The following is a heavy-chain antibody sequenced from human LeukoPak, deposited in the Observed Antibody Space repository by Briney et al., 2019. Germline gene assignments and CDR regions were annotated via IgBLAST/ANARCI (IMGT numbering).Heavy chain of an antibody. D-gene: IGHD1-14*01. CDR3: AKLIVSQGIY. Sequence: GGSLRLSCAASGFTFSSYSMNWVRQAPGKGLEWVSSISSSSSYIYYADSVKGRFTISRDNSKNTLYLQMNSLRAEDTAVYYCAKLIVSQGIYWGQGTLVTVSS. CDR2: ISSSSSYI. J-gene: IGHJ4*02. V-gene: IGHV3-21*04. CDR1: GFTFSSYS.